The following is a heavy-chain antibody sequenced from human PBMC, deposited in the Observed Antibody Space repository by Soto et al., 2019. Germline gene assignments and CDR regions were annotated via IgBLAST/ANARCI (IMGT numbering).Heavy chain of an antibody. CDR2: IYWDDDK. D-gene: IGHD4-17*01. V-gene: IGHV2-5*02. CDR1: GFSPSSSGVG. CDR3: AYSVYGYWDVDI. Sequence: QITLRESGPTLVKPTQTLTLTCTFSGFSPSSSGVGVGWIRQPPGKALEWLGVIYWDDDKRYSPSLKSRLTITKDTSKSQVVLTMTNMDLVDTATYYCAYSVYGYWDVDIWGRGILVTVSS. J-gene: IGHJ2*01.